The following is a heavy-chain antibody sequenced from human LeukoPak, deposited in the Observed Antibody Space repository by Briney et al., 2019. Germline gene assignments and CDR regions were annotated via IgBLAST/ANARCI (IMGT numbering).Heavy chain of an antibody. CDR3: VKDHAYSSAWYVRGLDY. V-gene: IGHV3-64D*09. D-gene: IGHD6-19*01. CDR1: GFTFSGYA. CDR2: ISSNGGST. Sequence: GGSLRLSCSASGFTFSGYAMHWVRQAPGKGLEYVSAISSNGGSTHYADSVKGRFTISRDNSKNTLYLQMSSLRAEDTAVYYCVKDHAYSSAWYVRGLDYWGQGTLVTVSS. J-gene: IGHJ4*02.